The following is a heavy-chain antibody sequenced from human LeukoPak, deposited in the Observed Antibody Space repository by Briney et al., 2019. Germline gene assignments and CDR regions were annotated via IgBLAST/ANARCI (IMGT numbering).Heavy chain of an antibody. D-gene: IGHD3-3*01. J-gene: IGHJ5*02. CDR3: ARDHDFWSGYYNWFDP. V-gene: IGHV3-21*01. CDR2: IRSSSSYI. Sequence: PGGSLRLSCAASGFTFSSYSMNWVRQAPGKGLEWVSSIRSSSSYIYYADSVKGRFTISRDNAKNSLYLQMNSLRAEDTAVYYCARDHDFWSGYYNWFDPWGQGTLVTVSS. CDR1: GFTFSSYS.